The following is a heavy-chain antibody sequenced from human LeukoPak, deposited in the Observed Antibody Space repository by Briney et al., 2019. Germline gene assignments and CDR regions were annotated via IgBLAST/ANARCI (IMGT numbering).Heavy chain of an antibody. Sequence: ASVKVSCTASGYTFTSYYVHWVRQAPGQGLEWMGIFNPSGGSRIYAQKFQGRVTMTRDTSISTAYMELSRLRSDDTAVYYCASARKMGATPFDYWGQGTLVTVSS. CDR1: GYTFTSYY. D-gene: IGHD1-26*01. CDR2: FNPSGGSR. J-gene: IGHJ4*02. V-gene: IGHV1-46*01. CDR3: ASARKMGATPFDY.